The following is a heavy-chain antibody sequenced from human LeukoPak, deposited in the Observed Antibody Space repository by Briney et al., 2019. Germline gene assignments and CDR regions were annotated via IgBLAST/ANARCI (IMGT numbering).Heavy chain of an antibody. CDR2: IYHSGST. CDR3: ARGLWFGDENPPYFDY. CDR1: GYSISSGYY. J-gene: IGHJ4*02. V-gene: IGHV4-38-2*02. Sequence: SETLSLTCTVSGYSISSGYYWGWIRQPPGKGLEWIGNIYHSGSTFYNPSLKSRVTISVDTSKNQFSLKLSSVTAADTAVYYCARGLWFGDENPPYFDYWGQGTLVTVSS. D-gene: IGHD3-10*01.